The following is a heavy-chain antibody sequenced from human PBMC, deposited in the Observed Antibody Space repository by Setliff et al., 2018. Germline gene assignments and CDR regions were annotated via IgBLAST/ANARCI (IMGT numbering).Heavy chain of an antibody. V-gene: IGHV7-4-1*02. J-gene: IGHJ6*03. Sequence: ASVKVSCKASGYTFTTYAISWMRQAPGQGLEYMGWINTNTGNPSYTQGFTGRFVFSLDTSVSTAYLQISSLKAEDTAVYYCARASRFGTIRYRGDYYMDVWGKGTTVTVSS. CDR3: ARASRFGTIRYRGDYYMDV. CDR1: GYTFTTYA. D-gene: IGHD3-10*01. CDR2: INTNTGNP.